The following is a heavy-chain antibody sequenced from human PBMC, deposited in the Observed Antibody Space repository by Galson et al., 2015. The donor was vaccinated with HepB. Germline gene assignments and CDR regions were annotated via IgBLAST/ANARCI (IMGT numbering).Heavy chain of an antibody. V-gene: IGHV3-23*01. D-gene: IGHD2-15*01. CDR3: ARDRNSCSGGRCYSGTAEYCQN. J-gene: IGHJ1*01. CDR1: GFTFSRYA. CDR2: ISVSGGRT. Sequence: SLRLSCAVSGFTFSRYAMSWVRQAPGKGLEWVSGISVSGGRTYYADSVKGRFSISRDNSKNTLYLQMNRLRAGDTAVYYCARDRNSCSGGRCYSGTAEYCQNGCQGTLVTVSS.